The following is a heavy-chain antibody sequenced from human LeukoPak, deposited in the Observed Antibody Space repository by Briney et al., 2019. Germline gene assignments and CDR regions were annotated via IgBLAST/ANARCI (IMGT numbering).Heavy chain of an antibody. D-gene: IGHD3-3*01. Sequence: ASVKVSCKASGYTFTGYYMHWVRQAPGQGLEWMGWINPNSGGTNYAQKFQGRVTMTRDTSISTAYMELSRLRSDDTAVYYCARENYDFWSGPLYNWFDPWGRGTLVTVSS. CDR1: GYTFTGYY. J-gene: IGHJ5*02. CDR2: INPNSGGT. V-gene: IGHV1-2*02. CDR3: ARENYDFWSGPLYNWFDP.